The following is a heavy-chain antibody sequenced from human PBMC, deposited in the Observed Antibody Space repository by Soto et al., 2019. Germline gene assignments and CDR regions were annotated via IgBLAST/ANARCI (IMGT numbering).Heavy chain of an antibody. Sequence: ASVKVSCKASGYTFTGYYMHWVRQAPGQGLEWMGWINPNSGGTNYAQKFQGWVTMTRDTSISTAYMELSRLRSDDTAVYYCARAGITIFGVVIASPFDYWGQGTLVTVSS. D-gene: IGHD3-3*01. V-gene: IGHV1-2*04. CDR1: GYTFTGYY. CDR3: ARAGITIFGVVIASPFDY. J-gene: IGHJ4*02. CDR2: INPNSGGT.